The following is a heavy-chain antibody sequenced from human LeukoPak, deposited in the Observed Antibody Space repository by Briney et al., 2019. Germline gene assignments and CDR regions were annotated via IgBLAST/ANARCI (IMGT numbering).Heavy chain of an antibody. CDR1: GYSISSGYY. CDR3: ARDGVAVAGLLN. Sequence: SETLSLTCTVSGYSISSGYYWGWIRQPPGKGLEWIGSIYHSGSAYYNPSLKSRVTISVDTSKNQFSLKLSSVTAADTAVYYCARDGVAVAGLLNWGQGTLVTVSS. CDR2: IYHSGSA. V-gene: IGHV4-38-2*02. D-gene: IGHD6-19*01. J-gene: IGHJ4*02.